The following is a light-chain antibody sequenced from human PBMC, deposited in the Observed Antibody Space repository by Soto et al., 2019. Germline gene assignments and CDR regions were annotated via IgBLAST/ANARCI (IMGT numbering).Light chain of an antibody. J-gene: IGKJ5*01. V-gene: IGKV3-15*01. CDR3: QQYNDRPPNT. CDR2: GSF. CDR1: QSVDNN. Sequence: VLTQSPATPSVSRYESATLSFTASQSVDNNVAWYQQQPGQAPSLLIVGSFARATGIPASISGSGSGSEFTITISGLQNEDFAVYYCQQYNDRPPNTFGQGTRVEIK.